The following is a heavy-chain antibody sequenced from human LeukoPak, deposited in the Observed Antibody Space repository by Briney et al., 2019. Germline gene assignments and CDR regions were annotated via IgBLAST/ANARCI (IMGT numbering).Heavy chain of an antibody. J-gene: IGHJ4*02. CDR3: ARNPRDGPPDY. CDR1: GYTFISYA. CDR2: INTNTGNP. V-gene: IGHV7-4-1*02. Sequence: EASVKVSCKASGYTFISYAMNWVRQAPGQGLEWMGWINTNTGNPTYAQGFTGRFVFSLDTSVSTAYLQISSLKAEDTAIYYCARNPRDGPPDYWGQGTLVTVSS. D-gene: IGHD2-21*01.